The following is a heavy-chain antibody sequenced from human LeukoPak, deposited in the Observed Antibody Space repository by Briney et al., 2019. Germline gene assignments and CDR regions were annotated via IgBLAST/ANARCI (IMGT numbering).Heavy chain of an antibody. D-gene: IGHD6-6*01. CDR3: ARFTARAREIDY. CDR1: GGSISSYY. Sequence: KSSETLSLTCTVSGGSISSYYWSWIRQPPGKGLEWIGYIYYSGSTNYNPSLKSRVTMSVDTSKSHLSLKLTSVTAADTAVYYCARFTARAREIDYWGQGILVTVSS. CDR2: IYYSGST. J-gene: IGHJ4*02. V-gene: IGHV4-59*08.